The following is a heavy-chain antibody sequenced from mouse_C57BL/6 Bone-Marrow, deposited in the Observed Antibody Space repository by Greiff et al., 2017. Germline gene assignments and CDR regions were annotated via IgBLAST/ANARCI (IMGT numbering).Heavy chain of an antibody. CDR3: ARHNYGSSLSYWYFDV. J-gene: IGHJ1*03. CDR1: EYEFPSHD. CDR2: INSDGGST. V-gene: IGHV5-2*01. D-gene: IGHD1-1*01. Sequence: DVKLQESGGGLVQPGESLKLSCESNEYEFPSHDMSWVRKTPQKRLELVAAINSDGGSTYYPDTMERRFIISRDNTKKTLYLQMSSLRSEDTALYYCARHNYGSSLSYWYFDVWGTGTTVTVSS.